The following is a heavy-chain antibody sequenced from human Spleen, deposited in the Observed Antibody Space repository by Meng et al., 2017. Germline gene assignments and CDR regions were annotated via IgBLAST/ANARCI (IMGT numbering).Heavy chain of an antibody. Sequence: GESLKISCATSGFTFSNYWMAWVRQAPGKGLEWVANMNEDGTEKYFVDSVQGRFTISRDNAENSLYLQMNSLRAEDTAVYYCARAYSSSWFGWFDPWGQGTLVTVSS. D-gene: IGHD6-13*01. CDR2: MNEDGTEK. V-gene: IGHV3-7*01. CDR3: ARAYSSSWFGWFDP. J-gene: IGHJ5*02. CDR1: GFTFSNYW.